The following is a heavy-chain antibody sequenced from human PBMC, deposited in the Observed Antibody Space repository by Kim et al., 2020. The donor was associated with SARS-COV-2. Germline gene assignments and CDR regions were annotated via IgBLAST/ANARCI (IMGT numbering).Heavy chain of an antibody. J-gene: IGHJ4*02. CDR2: IKQDGSDK. CDR1: GFTFSPYW. V-gene: IGHV3-7*01. CDR3: ARGRSVWTAVTDFEY. D-gene: IGHD3-16*01. Sequence: GGSLRLSCAASGFTFSPYWMSWVRQASEKGLEWVASIKQDGSDKHYVDSVKGRFTISRDNAKKSLYLVMNSLRAEDTAVYYCARGRSVWTAVTDFEYWGQGTQVTVSS.